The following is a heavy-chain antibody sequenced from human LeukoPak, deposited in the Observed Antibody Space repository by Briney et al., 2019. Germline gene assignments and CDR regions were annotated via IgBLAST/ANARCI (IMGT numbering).Heavy chain of an antibody. D-gene: IGHD3-22*01. J-gene: IGHJ4*02. CDR2: ISAYNGNT. CDR3: ARDRTYYYDSSGYYYVDY. CDR1: GYTFTSYG. V-gene: IGHV1-18*04. Sequence: GASVKLSCKASGYTFTSYGISWVRQAPGQGLEWMGWISAYNGNTNYAHKLQGRVTMTTDTSTNTAYMELKSLRSDDTAVYYCARDRTYYYDSSGYYYVDYWSQGTLVTVSS.